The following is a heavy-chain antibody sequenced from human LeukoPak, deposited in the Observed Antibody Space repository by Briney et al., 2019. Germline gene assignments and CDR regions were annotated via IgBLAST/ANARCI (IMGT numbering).Heavy chain of an antibody. V-gene: IGHV1-69*04. CDR2: IIPILGIA. Sequence: SVKVSCKASGGTFSSYAISWVRQAPGQGLEWMGRIIPILGIANYAQKFQGRVTITADKSTSTAYMELSSLRSEDTAVYYCARVDCSGGSCYLDYYYYGMDVWGQGTTVTVSS. CDR3: ARVDCSGGSCYLDYYYYGMDV. CDR1: GGTFSSYA. D-gene: IGHD2-15*01. J-gene: IGHJ6*02.